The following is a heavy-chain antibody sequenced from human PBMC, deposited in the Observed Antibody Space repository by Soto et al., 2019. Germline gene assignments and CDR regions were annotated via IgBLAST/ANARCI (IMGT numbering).Heavy chain of an antibody. CDR1: GGSFSGYY. V-gene: IGHV4-34*01. J-gene: IGHJ5*02. CDR3: ARGRGLDP. D-gene: IGHD3-10*01. CDR2: INHSGST. Sequence: QVQLQQWGAGLLKPSETLSLTCAVYGGSFSGYYWSWIRQPPGKGLEWIGEINHSGSTNYNPSLKGRVTISVDTSKNQFSLQLSSVTAADTAVYYCARGRGLDPWGQGTLVTVSS.